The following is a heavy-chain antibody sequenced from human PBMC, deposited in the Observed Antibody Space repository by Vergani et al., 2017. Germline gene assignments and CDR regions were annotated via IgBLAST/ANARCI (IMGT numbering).Heavy chain of an antibody. V-gene: IGHV1-46*03. CDR1: GYTFSHYY. CDR2: INPSGGHT. J-gene: IGHJ4*02. CDR3: ARGDYGILTGYRY. Sequence: QVQVVQSWAEVQKSGASVKVSCKTSGYTFSHYYMHWVRQAPGQWLEWMGIINPSGGHTNYAQKFQCRVTMTRDTSTSTVYMELSSLRSEDTAIYYCARGDYGILTGYRYWGQGALVTVSA. D-gene: IGHD3-9*01.